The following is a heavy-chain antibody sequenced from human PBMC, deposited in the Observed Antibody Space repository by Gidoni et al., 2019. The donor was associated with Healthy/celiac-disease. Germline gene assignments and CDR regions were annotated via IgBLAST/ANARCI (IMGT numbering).Heavy chain of an antibody. D-gene: IGHD6-13*01. CDR2: ISGSGGST. CDR1: GFTISSYA. J-gene: IGHJ4*02. CDR3: AKGAWQQLVRGPFDY. Sequence: EVQLLESGGGLVQPGGCLRLSCAASGFTISSYAMSWVRPAPGKGLEWGSAISGSGGSTYYADSVKGRFTISRDNSKNTLYLQMNSLRAEDTAVYYCAKGAWQQLVRGPFDYWGQGTLVTVSS. V-gene: IGHV3-23*01.